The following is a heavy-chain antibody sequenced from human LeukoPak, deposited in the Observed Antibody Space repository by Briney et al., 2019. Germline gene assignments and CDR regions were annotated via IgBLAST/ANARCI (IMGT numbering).Heavy chain of an antibody. V-gene: IGHV4-31*03. CDR3: ATYGGVRGLSFDY. CDR2: THHTGNT. CDR1: GASISGNDQY. D-gene: IGHD3-10*01. J-gene: IGHJ4*02. Sequence: PSETLSLTCTVSGASISGNDQYWSWDRQHPGKGLEWIGYTHHTGNTYYNPSLKSRLTISVDTSRNQFYLKLSSVTAADTAVYYCATYGGVRGLSFDYWGEATLVTVSS.